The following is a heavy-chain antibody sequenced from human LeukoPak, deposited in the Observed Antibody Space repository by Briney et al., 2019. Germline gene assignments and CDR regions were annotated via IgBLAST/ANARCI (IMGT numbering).Heavy chain of an antibody. CDR3: ARGHRYFDWLLYSGYYFDY. J-gene: IGHJ4*02. V-gene: IGHV1-8*01. Sequence: GASVKVSCKASGYAFTSYDINWVRQATGQGLEWMGWMNPNSGNTGYAQKFQGRVTMTRNTSISTAYMELSSLRSEDTAVYYCARGHRYFDWLLYSGYYFDYWGQGTLVTVSS. D-gene: IGHD3-9*01. CDR2: MNPNSGNT. CDR1: GYAFTSYD.